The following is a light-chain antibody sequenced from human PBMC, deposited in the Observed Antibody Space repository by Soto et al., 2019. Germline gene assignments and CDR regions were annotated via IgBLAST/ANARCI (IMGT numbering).Light chain of an antibody. CDR2: GAS. CDR1: QSVSSSY. Sequence: EIVLTQSPGTLSLSPGERATLSCRASQSVSSSYLDWYQQKPGQAPRLLIYGASSRATGIPDRFSGSGSGTDLTLTISRLEPEDFAVYYCQQYGSSQFTFGPGTKVDIK. V-gene: IGKV3-20*01. J-gene: IGKJ3*01. CDR3: QQYGSSQFT.